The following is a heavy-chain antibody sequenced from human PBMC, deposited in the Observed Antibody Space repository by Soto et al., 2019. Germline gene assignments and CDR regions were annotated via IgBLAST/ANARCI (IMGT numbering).Heavy chain of an antibody. CDR3: EWDEDNVVVPATSFDY. CDR2: ISAYNGNT. D-gene: IGHD2-2*01. CDR1: GYTFTSYG. J-gene: IGHJ4*02. V-gene: IGHV1-18*01. Sequence: ASLKVSFKASGYTFTSYGISWVRQAPGQGLEWMGWISAYNGNTNYAQKLQGRVTMTTDTATSTAYMELMSLRSDDTAVYYFEWDEDNVVVPATSFDYWGQGTLVTVSS.